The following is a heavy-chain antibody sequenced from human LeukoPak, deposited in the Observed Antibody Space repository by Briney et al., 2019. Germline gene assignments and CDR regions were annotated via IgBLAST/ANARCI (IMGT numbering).Heavy chain of an antibody. CDR2: ISYDGSNK. V-gene: IGHV3-30*03. J-gene: IGHJ4*02. Sequence: GGSLRLSCAASGFTFSSYGMHWVRQAPGKGLEWVAVISYDGSNKYYADSVKGRFTISRDNAKNSLFLQLNSLRAEDTAVYYCARGSSSSAWGQGTLVTVSS. CDR1: GFTFSSYG. CDR3: ARGSSSSA. D-gene: IGHD6-6*01.